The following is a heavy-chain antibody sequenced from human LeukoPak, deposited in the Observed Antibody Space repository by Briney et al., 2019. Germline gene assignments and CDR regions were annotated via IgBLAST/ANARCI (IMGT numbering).Heavy chain of an antibody. Sequence: GGSLRPSCAASGFTVSRNYMSWVRQAPGKGLEWVSVIYSSGSTYYADSVKGRFTISRDNSKNTLYLQMNSLRAEDTAVYYCASSVWAAHYFDYWGQGTLVTVSS. CDR1: GFTVSRNY. V-gene: IGHV3-53*01. CDR3: ASSVWAAHYFDY. CDR2: IYSSGST. D-gene: IGHD5/OR15-5a*01. J-gene: IGHJ4*02.